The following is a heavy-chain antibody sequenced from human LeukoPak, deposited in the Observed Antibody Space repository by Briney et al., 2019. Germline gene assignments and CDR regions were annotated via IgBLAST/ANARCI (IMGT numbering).Heavy chain of an antibody. CDR1: GYTFTNYG. D-gene: IGHD3-22*01. J-gene: IGHJ4*02. CDR3: ARGAPPRSSYDSSGYYSYYFDY. V-gene: IGHV1-18*01. CDR2: ISTYNGHT. Sequence: AVTVSFKGSGYTFTNYGLIWVRQAPGQGLEWLGWISTYNGHTKYIQKLQGRGTITTHTSTRTAYMKLKSLISADTAVYYCARGAPPRSSYDSSGYYSYYFDYWGQGTLVTVSS.